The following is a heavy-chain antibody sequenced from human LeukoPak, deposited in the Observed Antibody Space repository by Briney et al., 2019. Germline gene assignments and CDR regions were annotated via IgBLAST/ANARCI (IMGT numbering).Heavy chain of an antibody. CDR3: RAAGGRSEDY. CDR2: IYYSGST. Sequence: SETLSLTCTVSGGSISSSSYYWGWIRQHPGKGLEWIGYIYYSGSTYYNPSLKSRVTISVDTSKNQFSLKLSSVTAADTAVYYCRAAGGRSEDYWGQGTLVTVSS. CDR1: GGSISSSSYY. V-gene: IGHV4-31*06. D-gene: IGHD2-15*01. J-gene: IGHJ4*02.